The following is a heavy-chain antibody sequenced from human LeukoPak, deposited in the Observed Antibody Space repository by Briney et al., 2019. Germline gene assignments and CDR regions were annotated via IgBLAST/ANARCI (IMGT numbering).Heavy chain of an antibody. CDR1: GFTFSDYY. V-gene: IGHV3-11*01. D-gene: IGHD1-26*01. CDR2: ISSSGSTI. J-gene: IGHJ4*02. CDR3: VREATGYSFADY. Sequence: GGSLRLSCAASGFTFSDYYMSWIRQAPGKGLEWVSYISSSGSTIYYADSVKGRFTISRDNAKNTLYLQMNSLTAEDTAVYYCVREATGYSFADYWGQGTLVSVSS.